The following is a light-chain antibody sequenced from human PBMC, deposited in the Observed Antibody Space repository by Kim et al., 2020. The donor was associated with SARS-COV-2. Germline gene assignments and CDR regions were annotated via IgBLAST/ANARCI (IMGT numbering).Light chain of an antibody. CDR1: QSVSRNY. J-gene: IGKJ2*01. CDR3: QQYASAPDT. CDR2: GAS. V-gene: IGKV3-20*01. Sequence: LPPGERATLSCRASQSVSRNYIAWYQQKPGQAPRALIYGASNRAAGIPDRFIGSGSGTDFTLTISRLEPEDFAVYYCQQYASAPDTFGQGTKLEI.